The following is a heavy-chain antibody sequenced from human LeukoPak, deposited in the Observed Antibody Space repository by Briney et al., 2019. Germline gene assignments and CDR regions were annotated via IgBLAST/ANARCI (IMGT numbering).Heavy chain of an antibody. V-gene: IGHV4-59*01. J-gene: IGHJ4*02. CDR3: ARSDCGGDCYWDY. CDR1: GGSISSYY. CDR2: IYYSGGT. D-gene: IGHD2-21*01. Sequence: SETLSLTCTVSGGSISSYYWSWIRQPPGKGLEWIGYIYYSGGTNYNPSLKSRVTISVDTSKNQFSLKLSSVTAADTAVYYCARSDCGGDCYWDYWGQGTLVTVSS.